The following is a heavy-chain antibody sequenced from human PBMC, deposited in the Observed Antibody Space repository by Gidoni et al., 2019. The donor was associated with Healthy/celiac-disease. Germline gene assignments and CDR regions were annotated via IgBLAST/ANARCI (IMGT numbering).Heavy chain of an antibody. D-gene: IGHD3-9*01. V-gene: IGHV3-21*01. CDR2: ISSSSSYI. J-gene: IGHJ4*02. Sequence: EVQLVESGGGLVKPGGSLRLPCAASGFTFSSYSMNWVRQAPGKGLEWVSSISSSSSYIYYADSVKGRFTISRDNAKNSLYLQMNSLRAEDTAVYYCARDMYYDILTGYYKVYYFDYWGQGTLVTVSS. CDR1: GFTFSSYS. CDR3: ARDMYYDILTGYYKVYYFDY.